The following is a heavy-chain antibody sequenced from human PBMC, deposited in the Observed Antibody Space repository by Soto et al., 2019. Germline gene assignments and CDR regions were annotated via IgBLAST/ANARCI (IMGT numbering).Heavy chain of an antibody. CDR3: TKKGSGNWYYFDY. J-gene: IGHJ4*02. D-gene: IGHD6-13*01. CDR2: VNPKSGNT. CDR1: GYSFTSYD. Sequence: ASVEVSCKTSGYSFTSYDMTWVRQAPGQGLEGMGWVNPKSGNTGYAQKFQGRLTMTRNTSIGTAYMELSSLRSEDTAVYYCTKKGSGNWYYFDYWGQGSLVTVSS. V-gene: IGHV1-8*01.